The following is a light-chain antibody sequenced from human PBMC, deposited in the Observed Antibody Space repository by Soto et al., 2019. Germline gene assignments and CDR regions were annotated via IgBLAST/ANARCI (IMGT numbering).Light chain of an antibody. CDR2: EVS. CDR3: SSYAGSNNYV. CDR1: SGDVGGYNY. J-gene: IGLJ1*01. Sequence: QSVLTQPLSASGSPGQSVTISCTGTSGDVGGYNYVSWYQQHPGKAPKLMIFEVSERPSGVPDRFSASKSGNTASLTVSGLQAEDEADYYCSSYAGSNNYVFGTGTKVTVL. V-gene: IGLV2-8*01.